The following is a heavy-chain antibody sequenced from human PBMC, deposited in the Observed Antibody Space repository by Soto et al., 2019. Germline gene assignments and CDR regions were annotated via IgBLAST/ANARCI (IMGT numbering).Heavy chain of an antibody. V-gene: IGHV3-23*01. D-gene: IGHD1-20*01. Sequence: GGSLRLSCAASGFTFSSYAMSWVRQAPGKGLEWVSAISGSGGSTYYADPVKGRFTISRDNSKNTLYLQMNSLRAEDTAVYYCAKSFVATITKFDYWGQGTLVTVSS. CDR3: AKSFVATITKFDY. CDR1: GFTFSSYA. J-gene: IGHJ4*02. CDR2: ISGSGGST.